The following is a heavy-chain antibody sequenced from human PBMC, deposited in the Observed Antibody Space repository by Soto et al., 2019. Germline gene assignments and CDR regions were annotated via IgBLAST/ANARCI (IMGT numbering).Heavy chain of an antibody. CDR2: ISGSGGST. D-gene: IGHD6-19*01. CDR1: GFTFSSYS. J-gene: IGHJ4*02. Sequence: PGGSLRLSCAASGFTFSSYSMSWVRQAPGKGLEWVSAISGSGGSTYYADSVKGRFTISRDNSKNTLYLQMNSLRAEDTAVYYCAKSCTGGWYSSCFDYWGQGTLVTVSS. V-gene: IGHV3-23*01. CDR3: AKSCTGGWYSSCFDY.